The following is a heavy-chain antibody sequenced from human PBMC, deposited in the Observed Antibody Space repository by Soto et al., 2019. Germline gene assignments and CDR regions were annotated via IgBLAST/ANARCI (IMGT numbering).Heavy chain of an antibody. CDR1: GGSISSSSYY. D-gene: IGHD2-15*01. CDR3: ARLECSGGSCYNCFHP. CDR2: IYYSGST. Sequence: SETLSLTCTVSGGSISSSSYYWGWIRQPPGKGLEWIGSIYYSGSTYYNPSLKSRVTISVDTSKNQFSLKLSSVTAADTAVYYCARLECSGGSCYNCFHPWGEATRFTV. V-gene: IGHV4-39*01. J-gene: IGHJ5*02.